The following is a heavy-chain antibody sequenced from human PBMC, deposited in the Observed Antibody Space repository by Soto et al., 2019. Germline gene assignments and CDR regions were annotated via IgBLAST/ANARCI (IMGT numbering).Heavy chain of an antibody. V-gene: IGHV3-23*01. CDR3: EKGGAAAGMGYFDL. Sequence: EVQVLESGGGLVQPGGSLRLSCAASGFTFSTYAMSWVRQAPGKGLEWVSGISGSGGSTYYADSVKGRFTISRDNSKKTLFLQMSSLRAEDTAVYFCEKGGAAAGMGYFDLWGRGTLVTVSS. CDR2: ISGSGGST. J-gene: IGHJ2*01. D-gene: IGHD6-13*01. CDR1: GFTFSTYA.